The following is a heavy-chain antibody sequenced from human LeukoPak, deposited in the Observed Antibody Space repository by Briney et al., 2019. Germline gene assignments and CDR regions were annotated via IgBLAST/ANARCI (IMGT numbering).Heavy chain of an antibody. CDR3: AKAPNYDILTGSNYYYGMDA. CDR1: GFTFSNNA. J-gene: IGHJ6*02. Sequence: PGGSLRLSCAASGFTFSNNAMIWVRQAPGKGLEWVSAISGSGGSTYYADSVKGRFTISRDNSKNTLYLQMNSLRAEDTAVYYCAKAPNYDILTGSNYYYGMDAWGQGTTVTVSS. CDR2: ISGSGGST. D-gene: IGHD3-9*01. V-gene: IGHV3-23*01.